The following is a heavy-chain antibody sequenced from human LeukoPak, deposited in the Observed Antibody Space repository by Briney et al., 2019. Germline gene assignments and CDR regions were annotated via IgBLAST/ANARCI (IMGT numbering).Heavy chain of an antibody. CDR1: GLTFSSYA. J-gene: IGHJ4*02. V-gene: IGHV3-23*01. CDR3: AKITVATTPNY. D-gene: IGHD3-10*01. Sequence: GGSLRLSCAASGLTFSSYAMNWVRQASGKGLEWVSGITGNGRKTYYADSVKGRFSISRDNSKNTLYLQMSDLRAEDTAVYYCAKITVATTPNYWGQGTLVTVSS. CDR2: ITGNGRKT.